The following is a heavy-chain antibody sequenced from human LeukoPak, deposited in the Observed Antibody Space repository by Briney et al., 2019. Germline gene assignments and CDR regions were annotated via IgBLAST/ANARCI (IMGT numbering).Heavy chain of an antibody. CDR3: ARHGYCSSTSCPLDY. Sequence: GGSLKISCQGSGYNFTSYWSGGVRRLPGKGREWMGIIYAGDSDTRYSPSFQGQVTISADKSISTAYLQWSSLKASDTAMYYCARHGYCSSTSCPLDYWGQGTLVTVSS. CDR2: IYAGDSDT. CDR1: GYNFTSYW. V-gene: IGHV5-51*01. D-gene: IGHD2-2*03. J-gene: IGHJ4*02.